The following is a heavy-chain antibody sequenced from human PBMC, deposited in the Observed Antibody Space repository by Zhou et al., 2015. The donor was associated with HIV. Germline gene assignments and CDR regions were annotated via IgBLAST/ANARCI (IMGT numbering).Heavy chain of an antibody. CDR3: AREGLPYYFDY. D-gene: IGHD5-18*01. V-gene: IGHV1-69*08. Sequence: QVQLVQSGAEVKKPGSSVKVSCKASGGTFSSYTISWVRQAPGQGLEWMGRIIPILGIANYAQKFQGRVTITADKSTSTAYMELSSLRSEDTAVYYCAREGLPYYFDYWGRGNPGHRLL. CDR1: GGTFSSYT. J-gene: IGHJ4*02. CDR2: IIPILGIA.